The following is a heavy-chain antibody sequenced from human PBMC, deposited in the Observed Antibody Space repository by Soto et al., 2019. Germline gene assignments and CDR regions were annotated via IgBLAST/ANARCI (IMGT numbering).Heavy chain of an antibody. J-gene: IGHJ3*02. D-gene: IGHD2-8*02. CDR1: GGSISSSSYY. CDR2: IYYSGST. V-gene: IGHV4-39*01. CDR3: ASPYGWDDFDI. Sequence: QLQLQESGPGLVKPSETLSLTCTVSGGSISSSSYYWGWIRQPPGKGLEWIGSIYYSGSTYNPSLKXRXTXSXXTSKNQFSLKLSSVTAADTAVYYCASPYGWDDFDIWGQGTMVTVSS.